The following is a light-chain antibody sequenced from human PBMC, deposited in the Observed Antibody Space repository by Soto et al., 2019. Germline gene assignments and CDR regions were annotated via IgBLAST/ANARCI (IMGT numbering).Light chain of an antibody. CDR1: QSVSSN. CDR3: QQYNNWPQWT. V-gene: IGKV3-15*01. CDR2: GAS. J-gene: IGKJ1*01. Sequence: EIVMAQTPTTLSVSPGERAPPSCRASQSVSSNLAWYQQKPGQAPRLLIYGASTRATGIPARFSGSGSGTEFTLTISSLQSEDFAVYYCQQYNNWPQWTFGQGTKVDI.